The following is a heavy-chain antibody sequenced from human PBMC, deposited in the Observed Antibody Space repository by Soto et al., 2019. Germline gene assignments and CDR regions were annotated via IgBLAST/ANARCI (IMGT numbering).Heavy chain of an antibody. CDR1: AGTFSSYA. Sequence: QVQLVQSGAEVKKPGSSVKVSCKASAGTFSSYAISWVRQAPGQGLEWMGGIIPIFGTANYAQKFQGRVTITADESTSTGYIELSSLRSEDTAVYYCARNWEWLQSRYYYYGMDVWGQGTTVTVSS. D-gene: IGHD5-12*01. CDR2: IIPIFGTA. CDR3: ARNWEWLQSRYYYYGMDV. V-gene: IGHV1-69*12. J-gene: IGHJ6*02.